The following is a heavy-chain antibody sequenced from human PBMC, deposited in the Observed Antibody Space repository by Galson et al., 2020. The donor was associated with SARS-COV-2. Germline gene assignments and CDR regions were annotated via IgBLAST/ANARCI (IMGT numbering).Heavy chain of an antibody. Sequence: GESLKISCAASGFTFSIYAMAWVRQAPGKGLEWVSEISSSGDRTYHADSVKGRFTISRDNSKNTLDLQMNSLRTDDTAVYYCAKQSGALTAVTSVDDWGQGTRVTVSS. CDR2: ISSSGDRT. CDR1: GFTFSIYA. CDR3: AKQSGALTAVTSVDD. D-gene: IGHD4-17*01. J-gene: IGHJ4*02. V-gene: IGHV3-23*01.